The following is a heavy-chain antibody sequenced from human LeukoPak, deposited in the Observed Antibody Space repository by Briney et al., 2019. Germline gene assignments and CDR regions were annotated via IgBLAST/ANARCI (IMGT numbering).Heavy chain of an antibody. Sequence: GGSLRLSCAASGFTFSSYGMHWVRQAPGKGLEWVAVIWYDGSNKYYADSVKGRFTISRDNSKNTLYLQMNSLRAENTAVYYCQSGFGAFDFWGQGTMVTVFS. J-gene: IGHJ3*01. V-gene: IGHV3-33*01. D-gene: IGHD3-3*01. CDR2: IWYDGSNK. CDR3: QSGFGAFDF. CDR1: GFTFSSYG.